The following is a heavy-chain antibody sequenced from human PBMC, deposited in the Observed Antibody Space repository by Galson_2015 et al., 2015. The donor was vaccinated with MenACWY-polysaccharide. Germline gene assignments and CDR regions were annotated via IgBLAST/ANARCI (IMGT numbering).Heavy chain of an antibody. Sequence: SVKDSCKASGYNFTGYDINWVRQATGQGLEWMGWWNPNSGNTGYAQKFQGRVTVTNRRAMRAAFMELSSLRSEDTAVYYCARIIARKYTFADSWGQGTLVTVSS. CDR2: WNPNSGNT. J-gene: IGHJ4*02. V-gene: IGHV1-8*01. CDR1: GYNFTGYD. CDR3: ARIIARKYTFADS. D-gene: IGHD2-21*01.